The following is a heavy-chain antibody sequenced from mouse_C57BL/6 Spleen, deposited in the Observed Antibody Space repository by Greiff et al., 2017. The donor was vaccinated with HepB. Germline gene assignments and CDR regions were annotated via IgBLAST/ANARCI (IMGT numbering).Heavy chain of an antibody. D-gene: IGHD3-1*01. Sequence: QVQLKESGAELVKPGASVKISCKASGYAFSSYWMNWVKQRPGKGLEWIGQIYPGDGDTNYNGKFKGKATLTADKSSSTAYMQLSSLTSEDSAVYFCAREELAYYFDYWGQGTTLTVSS. CDR1: GYAFSSYW. CDR2: IYPGDGDT. J-gene: IGHJ2*01. CDR3: AREELAYYFDY. V-gene: IGHV1-80*01.